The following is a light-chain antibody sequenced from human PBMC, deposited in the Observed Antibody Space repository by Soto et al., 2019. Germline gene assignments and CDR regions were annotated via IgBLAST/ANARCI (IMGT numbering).Light chain of an antibody. J-gene: IGLJ2*01. CDR3: QSYDSSLSVVV. Sequence: QSVLTQPPSVSGAPGQRVTISCTGSSSNIGAGYDVHWYQQLPGTAPKLLIYGNSNRPSWVPDRFSGSKSGTSASLAITGLQAEDEAHYYCQSYDSSLSVVVFGGGTKLTVL. CDR2: GNS. V-gene: IGLV1-40*01. CDR1: SSNIGAGYD.